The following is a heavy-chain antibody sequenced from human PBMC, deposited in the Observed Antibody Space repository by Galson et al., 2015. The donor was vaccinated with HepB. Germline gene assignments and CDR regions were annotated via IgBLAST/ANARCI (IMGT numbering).Heavy chain of an antibody. J-gene: IGHJ4*02. CDR3: ARDFYLYDSSGTYFDY. Sequence: SVKVSCKASGYTFTSYGISWVRQAPGQGLEWMGWISAYNGNTNYAQKLQGRVTMTTDTSTSTAYMELRSLRSDDTAVYYCARDFYLYDSSGTYFDYWGQGTLVTVSS. V-gene: IGHV1-18*01. CDR1: GYTFTSYG. D-gene: IGHD3-22*01. CDR2: ISAYNGNT.